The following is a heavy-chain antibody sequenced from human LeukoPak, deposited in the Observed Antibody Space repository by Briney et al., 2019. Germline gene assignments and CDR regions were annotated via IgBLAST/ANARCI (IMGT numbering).Heavy chain of an antibody. CDR3: AGRAAKYGLDV. Sequence: WGSLTLSCAPSGFPVSSSYLSWVCQAPGKGLEWVSIIYSSGSTYYADSVKGRFTISRDNSKNTLYLQMNSLRAEDTGLYYCAGRAAKYGLDVWGQGTRVTVSS. D-gene: IGHD1-26*01. J-gene: IGHJ6*02. CDR2: IYSSGST. V-gene: IGHV3-66*01. CDR1: GFPVSSSY.